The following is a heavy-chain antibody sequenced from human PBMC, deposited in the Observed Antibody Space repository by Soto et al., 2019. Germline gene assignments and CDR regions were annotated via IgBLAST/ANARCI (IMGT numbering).Heavy chain of an antibody. CDR3: ARHSSSSVYYYYYMDV. D-gene: IGHD6-6*01. CDR1: GYTFTSYY. Sequence: ASVKVSCKASGYTFTSYYMHWVRQAPGQGLEWMGIINPSGGSTSYAQKFQGRVTMTRDTSTSTVYMELSSLRSEDTAVYYCARHSSSSVYYYYYMDVWGKGTTVTVSS. V-gene: IGHV1-46*01. J-gene: IGHJ6*03. CDR2: INPSGGST.